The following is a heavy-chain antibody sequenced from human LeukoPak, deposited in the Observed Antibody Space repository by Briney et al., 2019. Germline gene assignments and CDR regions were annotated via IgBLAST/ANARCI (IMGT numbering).Heavy chain of an antibody. Sequence: PGGSLRLSCAASGFTFSSYWMHWVRQAPGKGLEWVAVISSDGDKKDYADSVKGRFTISRDNSKNTLFLQMNSLRPEDTAVYYCAKGPDAFCGGDCYAWEPRYMDDWGKGTTVTVSS. CDR2: ISSDGDKK. V-gene: IGHV3-30*18. CDR3: AKGPDAFCGGDCYAWEPRYMDD. D-gene: IGHD2-21*02. CDR1: GFTFSSYW. J-gene: IGHJ6*03.